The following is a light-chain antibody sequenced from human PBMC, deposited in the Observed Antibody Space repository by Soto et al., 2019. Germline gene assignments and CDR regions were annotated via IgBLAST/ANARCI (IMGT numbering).Light chain of an antibody. CDR3: QHYNNWIT. CDR1: QSISIN. Sequence: IFMTQSPATLSVFRRETAILSWGASQSISINLAWYQQKPGQAPRLLIYAASNRATGVPARFSGSWSGTEFTLTISSLQSEDFAVYYCQHYNNWITFGQGTRLEI. J-gene: IGKJ5*01. V-gene: IGKV3-15*01. CDR2: AAS.